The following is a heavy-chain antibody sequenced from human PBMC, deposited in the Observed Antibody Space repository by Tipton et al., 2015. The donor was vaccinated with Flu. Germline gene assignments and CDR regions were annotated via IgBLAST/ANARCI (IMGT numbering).Heavy chain of an antibody. Sequence: LVQPSQTLSLPCTVSGGSISSGGYYWSWIRQHPGKGLEWIGYIYYSGSTYYNPSLKSRVTISVDTSKNQFSLKLSAVTAADTAVYYCAREGDYYDSSGPISLFYYWGQGTLVTVSS. CDR2: IYYSGST. D-gene: IGHD3-22*01. CDR3: AREGDYYDSSGPISLFYY. CDR1: GGSISSGGYY. J-gene: IGHJ4*02. V-gene: IGHV4-31*03.